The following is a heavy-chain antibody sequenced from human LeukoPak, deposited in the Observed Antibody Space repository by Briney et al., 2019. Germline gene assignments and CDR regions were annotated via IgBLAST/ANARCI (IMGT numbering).Heavy chain of an antibody. CDR3: ATGVDIVVVPAALRY. CDR2: FGPEDGET. CDR1: GYTLTELS. Sequence: VASVKVSCTVSGYTLTELSMHWVRQAPGKGLEWMGGFGPEDGETIYAQKFQGRVTMTEDTSTDTAYMELSSLRSEDTAVYYCATGVDIVVVPAALRYWGQGTLVTVSS. J-gene: IGHJ4*02. V-gene: IGHV1-24*01. D-gene: IGHD2-2*01.